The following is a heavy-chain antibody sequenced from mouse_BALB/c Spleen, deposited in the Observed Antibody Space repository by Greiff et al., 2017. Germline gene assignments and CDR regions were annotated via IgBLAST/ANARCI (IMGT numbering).Heavy chain of an antibody. CDR1: GYTFTSYW. D-gene: IGHD2-1*01. V-gene: IGHV1-69*02. Sequence: QVQLQQPGAELVRPGASVKLSCKASGYTFTSYWINWVKQRPGPGLEWIGNIYPSDSYTNYNQKFKDKATLTVDKSSSTAYMQLSSPTSEDSAVYYCTRCYGNSAWFAYWGQGTLVTVSA. J-gene: IGHJ3*01. CDR3: TRCYGNSAWFAY. CDR2: IYPSDSYT.